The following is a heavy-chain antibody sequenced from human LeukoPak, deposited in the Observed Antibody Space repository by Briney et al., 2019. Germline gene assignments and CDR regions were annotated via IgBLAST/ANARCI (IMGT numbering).Heavy chain of an antibody. J-gene: IGHJ4*02. CDR1: GYTFTSYG. Sequence: ASVKVSCKASGYTFTSYGISWVRQAPGQGLEGMGWISAYNGNTNYAQKFQGRVTMTRDTSISTAYMELSRLGAEDTAVYYCARDQKYRVAARHWAGLVDYWGQGTLVTVSS. CDR2: ISAYNGNT. V-gene: IGHV1-18*01. CDR3: ARDQKYRVAARHWAGLVDY. D-gene: IGHD6-6*01.